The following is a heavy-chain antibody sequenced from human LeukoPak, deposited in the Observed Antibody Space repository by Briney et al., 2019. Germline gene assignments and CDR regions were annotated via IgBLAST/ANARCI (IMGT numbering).Heavy chain of an antibody. CDR1: GFTFSSYA. D-gene: IGHD2-15*01. CDR3: ARGKGYCSGGRCYYYFDY. V-gene: IGHV3-64*01. J-gene: IGHJ4*02. CDR2: ISTNGGST. Sequence: GGPLRLSCAASGFTFSSYAMHWVRQAPGKGLEYVSGISTNGGSTYYANSVKGRFTISRDNSKNTLYLQMGTLRAEDMAVYYCARGKGYCSGGRCYYYFDYWGQGTLVTVSS.